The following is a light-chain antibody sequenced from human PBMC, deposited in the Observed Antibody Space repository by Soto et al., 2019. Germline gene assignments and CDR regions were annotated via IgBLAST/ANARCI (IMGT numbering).Light chain of an antibody. J-gene: IGKJ2*01. Sequence: EIVLTQSPGTLSLSPGERATLSCRASQSVRSNYLAWYQRKPGQAPRLLIYGASTRATGIPDRFGGTGSGTDFTLTISRLEPEDFAVYYCQQYGGSPYTFGQGTKLEIK. CDR1: QSVRSNY. V-gene: IGKV3-20*01. CDR2: GAS. CDR3: QQYGGSPYT.